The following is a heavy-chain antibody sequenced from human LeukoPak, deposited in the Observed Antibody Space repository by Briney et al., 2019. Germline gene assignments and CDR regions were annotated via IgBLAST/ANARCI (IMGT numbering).Heavy chain of an antibody. CDR1: DYSISSGYGYY. CDR3: ARSGPYYYDYFMDV. Sequence: TSETLSLTCTVSDYSISSGYGYYWGWIRQPPGKGLEWIGRIYPSGRTNYRSSLKSRVTLSVDTTKNQISLRLTSVTAADTAIYYCARSGPYYYDYFMDVWGKGTTVTISS. V-gene: IGHV4-38-2*02. J-gene: IGHJ6*03. CDR2: IYPSGRT.